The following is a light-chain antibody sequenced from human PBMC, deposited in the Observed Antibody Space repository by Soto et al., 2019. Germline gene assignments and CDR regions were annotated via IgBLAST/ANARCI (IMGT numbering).Light chain of an antibody. V-gene: IGKV3-11*01. CDR2: DAS. J-gene: IGKJ4*01. CDR1: QSVSSY. CDR3: QQRSNWPLT. Sequence: EIVLTQSPATLSLSPGERATLSCRASQSVSSYLAWYQQKPGQAPRLLIYDASNGATGIPARFSGSGSGTDFTLTISSLEPEDFAVYYCQQRSNWPLTFGGGNKVEIK.